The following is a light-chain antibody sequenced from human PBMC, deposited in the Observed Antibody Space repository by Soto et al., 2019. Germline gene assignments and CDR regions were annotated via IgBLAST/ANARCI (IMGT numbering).Light chain of an antibody. CDR2: GAS. Sequence: EIVLTQSPGTLSVSPGERATLSCRASQSVSTKLAWYQQKPGQAPRLLIYGASTRATGIPARFSGSGSDTAFTLTISSLQSEDFAVYYCQQYNSWPPYTFGQGTKLEIK. CDR3: QQYNSWPPYT. CDR1: QSVSTK. J-gene: IGKJ2*01. V-gene: IGKV3-15*01.